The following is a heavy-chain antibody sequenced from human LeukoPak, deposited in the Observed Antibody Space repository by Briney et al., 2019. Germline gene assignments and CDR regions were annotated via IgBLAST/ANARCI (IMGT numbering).Heavy chain of an antibody. CDR3: ARAIGYSSSWSNDY. CDR1: GGSFSGYY. D-gene: IGHD6-13*01. V-gene: IGHV4-34*01. CDR2: INHSGST. J-gene: IGHJ4*02. Sequence: SETLSLTCAVYGGSFSGYYWSWIRQPPGKGLEWIGEINHSGSTNYNPSLKSRVTISVDTSKNQFSLKLSSVTAADTAVYYCARAIGYSSSWSNDYWGQGTLVTVPS.